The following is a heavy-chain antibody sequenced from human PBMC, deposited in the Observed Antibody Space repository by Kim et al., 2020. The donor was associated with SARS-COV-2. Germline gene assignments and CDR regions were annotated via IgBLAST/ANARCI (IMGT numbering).Heavy chain of an antibody. V-gene: IGHV6-1*01. CDR3: ARDHQYSVGY. Sequence: SQTLSLTCVISGDNVSGDSVAWNWIRQSPSRGLEWLGRTYYRSKWYNDYAVSVKGRITISPDTSKNQFSLQVNSVTPEDTAVYYCARDHQYSVGYWGQGTLVTVSS. D-gene: IGHD4-4*01. J-gene: IGHJ4*02. CDR1: GDNVSGDSVA. CDR2: TYYRSKWYN.